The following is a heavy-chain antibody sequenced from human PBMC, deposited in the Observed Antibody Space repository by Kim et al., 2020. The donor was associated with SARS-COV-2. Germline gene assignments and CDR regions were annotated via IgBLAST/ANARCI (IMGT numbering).Heavy chain of an antibody. D-gene: IGHD4-4*01. J-gene: IGHJ5*02. Sequence: ASVKVSCKASGYTFTSYAMNWVRQAPGQGLEWMGWINTNTGNPTYAQGFTGRFVFSLDTSVSTAYLQISSLKAEDTAVYYCARDYTTVKRTGFDPWGQGTLVTVSS. CDR1: GYTFTSYA. CDR3: ARDYTTVKRTGFDP. CDR2: INTNTGNP. V-gene: IGHV7-4-1*02.